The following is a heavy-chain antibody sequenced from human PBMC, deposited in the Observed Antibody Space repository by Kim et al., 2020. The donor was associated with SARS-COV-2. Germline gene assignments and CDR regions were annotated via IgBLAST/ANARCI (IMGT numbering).Heavy chain of an antibody. J-gene: IGHJ4*02. Sequence: ASVKVSCKASGYTFTDYSLNWVRQAPGQGLEWMGWINTYTGKPTYAQGFTGRFVFSLDISVSTAYLQINNLTGDDAAVYYCARETQVWVAVPAGTAYFFDHWSQGTLVTVSS. V-gene: IGHV7-4-1*02. CDR3: ARETQVWVAVPAGTAYFFDH. CDR1: GYTFTDYS. CDR2: INTYTGKP. D-gene: IGHD6-19*01.